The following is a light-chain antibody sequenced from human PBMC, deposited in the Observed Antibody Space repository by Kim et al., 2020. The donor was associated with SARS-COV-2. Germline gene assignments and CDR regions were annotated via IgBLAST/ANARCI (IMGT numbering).Light chain of an antibody. Sequence: SYELTQPPSLSVAPGKTARVSCGVNSIGSKSVHWYQQRSGQAPVLVIYYDSDRPSGIPERFSGSNSGNTATLTISRVEAGDEADYYCQVWDSSSDHRVV. J-gene: IGLJ2*01. CDR3: QVWDSSSDHRVV. V-gene: IGLV3-21*04. CDR1: SIGSKS. CDR2: YDS.